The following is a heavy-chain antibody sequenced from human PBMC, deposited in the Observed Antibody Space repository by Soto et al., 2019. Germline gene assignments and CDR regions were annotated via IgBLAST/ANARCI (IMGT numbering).Heavy chain of an antibody. J-gene: IGHJ4*02. CDR2: INAGDGNT. D-gene: IGHD4-4*01. CDR1: GYTFTSYA. CDR3: ARDAMTTEFDY. Sequence: QGQLVQSGAEVKKPGASVKVSCKASGYTFTSYAMHWVRQAPGQRLEWMGWINAGDGNTKYSQKFQGRVTITRDTSASTACMELSSLRSEDTAVYYCARDAMTTEFDYWGQGTLVTVSS. V-gene: IGHV1-3*01.